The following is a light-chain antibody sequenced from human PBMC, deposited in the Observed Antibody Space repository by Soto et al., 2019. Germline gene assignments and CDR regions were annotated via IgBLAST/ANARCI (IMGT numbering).Light chain of an antibody. Sequence: DIPMTQSPSSLSASVGDRVTITCQASQDISNYLNWYQQKPGKAPKLLIYDASNLETGVPSRFSGSGSGTDFTFTISRLQPEDIATYYCQQYDNLWTFGQGTKVEIK. CDR1: QDISNY. V-gene: IGKV1-33*01. CDR3: QQYDNLWT. CDR2: DAS. J-gene: IGKJ1*01.